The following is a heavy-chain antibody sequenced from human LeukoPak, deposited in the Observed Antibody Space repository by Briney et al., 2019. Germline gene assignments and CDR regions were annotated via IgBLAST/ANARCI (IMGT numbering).Heavy chain of an antibody. CDR2: INPSSGGT. CDR1: GYTFTGYY. D-gene: IGHD1-26*01. V-gene: IGHV1-2*02. Sequence: ASVKVSCKASGYTFTGYYIHWVRQAPGQGLEWMGWINPSSGGTNYAQKFQGRVTMTTDTSITTANMELSRLRSDDTAMYYCARGAVSGSLFSDYWGRGTLVTVYS. CDR3: ARGAVSGSLFSDY. J-gene: IGHJ4*02.